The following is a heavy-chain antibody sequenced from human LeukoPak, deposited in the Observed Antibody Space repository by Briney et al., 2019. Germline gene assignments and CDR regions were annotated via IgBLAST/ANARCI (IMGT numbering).Heavy chain of an antibody. CDR1: GFDFSSYA. CDR2: INGSGGST. D-gene: IGHD6-13*01. Sequence: GALRLSCAASGFDFSSYAMSWVRPAPGKGLEWVSAINGSGGSTYYPDSVKGRFTISRDNSNNTLYLQMNSLRAEDTAVYYCAKAAAGTRVAFDIWGQGTMVTVSS. CDR3: AKAAAGTRVAFDI. V-gene: IGHV3-23*01. J-gene: IGHJ3*02.